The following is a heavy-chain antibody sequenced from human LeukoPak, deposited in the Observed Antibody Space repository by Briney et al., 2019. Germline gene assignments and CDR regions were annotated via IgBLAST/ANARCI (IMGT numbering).Heavy chain of an antibody. CDR2: ISTTGGTT. CDR1: GLTFSSYG. D-gene: IGHD6-19*01. J-gene: IGHJ5*02. CDR3: ARAAAETGAFRDNWFDP. V-gene: IGHV3-23*01. Sequence: GGSLRLSCAASGLTFSSYGMSWVRQAPGRGLEWVSAISTTGGTTYYADSVRGRFTISRDNSRNTLYLQMNSLRAEDTALYYCARAAAETGAFRDNWFDPWGQGTPVTVSS.